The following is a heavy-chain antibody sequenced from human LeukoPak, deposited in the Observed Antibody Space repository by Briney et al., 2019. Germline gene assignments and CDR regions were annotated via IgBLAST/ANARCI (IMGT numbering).Heavy chain of an antibody. D-gene: IGHD5-12*01. Sequence: GRSLRLSCAASGFTFDDYAMHWVRQAPGKGLEWVSGISWNSSSIGYADSVKGRFTISRDNSKNTLYLQMNSLRAEDTAVYYCAKDREVATIFRWFDPWGQGTLVTVSS. CDR3: AKDREVATIFRWFDP. CDR1: GFTFDDYA. CDR2: ISWNSSSI. J-gene: IGHJ5*02. V-gene: IGHV3-9*01.